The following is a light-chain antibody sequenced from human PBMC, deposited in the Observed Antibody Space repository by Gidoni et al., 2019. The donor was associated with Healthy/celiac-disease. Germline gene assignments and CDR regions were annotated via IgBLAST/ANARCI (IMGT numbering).Light chain of an antibody. V-gene: IGKV1-8*01. CDR1: QGISSY. J-gene: IGKJ4*01. CDR2: AAS. Sequence: AIRMTQSPSSLSASTGDRDTLTCRASQGISSYLAWYQQKPGKAPKLLIYAASTLQSGVPSRFSGSGSGTDFTLTISCLQSEDFATYYCQQYYSYPLTFXGXTKVESK. CDR3: QQYYSYPLT.